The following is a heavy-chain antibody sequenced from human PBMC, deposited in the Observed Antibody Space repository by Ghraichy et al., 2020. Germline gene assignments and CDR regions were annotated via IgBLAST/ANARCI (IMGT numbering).Heavy chain of an antibody. Sequence: SETLSLTCTVSGGSINNNNYYWVWIRPPPGKGLEWIVNVPYSGNTYYNPSLRSRVTTSVDTAKNQFSLSLSSVTAADTAVYYCERGYCSGERCNNYYYAMDVWGQGTTVTVSS. CDR1: GGSINNNNYY. CDR3: ERGYCSGERCNNYYYAMDV. J-gene: IGHJ6*02. V-gene: IGHV4-39*01. D-gene: IGHD2-15*01. CDR2: VPYSGNT.